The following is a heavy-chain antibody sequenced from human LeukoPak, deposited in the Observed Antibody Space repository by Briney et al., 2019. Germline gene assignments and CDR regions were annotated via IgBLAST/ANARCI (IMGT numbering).Heavy chain of an antibody. CDR2: ISWNSGSI. J-gene: IGHJ4*02. V-gene: IGHV3-9*01. D-gene: IGHD3-22*01. CDR1: GFTFDDYA. CDR3: AKGVTYYYDSSGYYDY. Sequence: AGGSLRLSCAASGFTFDDYAMPWVRQAPGKGLEWVLGISWNSGSIGYADSVKGRFTISRDNAKNSLYLQMNSLRAEDTALYYCAKGVTYYYDSSGYYDYWGQGTLVTVSS.